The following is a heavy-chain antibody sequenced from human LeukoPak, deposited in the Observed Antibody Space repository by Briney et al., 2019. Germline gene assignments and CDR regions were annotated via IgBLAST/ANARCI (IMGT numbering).Heavy chain of an antibody. J-gene: IGHJ4*02. V-gene: IGHV3-21*01. Sequence: GGSLRLSCAASGFTFSSYSMNWVRQAPGKGLEWVSSISSSSSYIYYAGSVKGRFTISRDNAKNSLYLQMNSLRAEDTAVYYCARDRRYYDSSGYYSFDYWGQGTLVTVSS. D-gene: IGHD3-22*01. CDR2: ISSSSSYI. CDR1: GFTFSSYS. CDR3: ARDRRYYDSSGYYSFDY.